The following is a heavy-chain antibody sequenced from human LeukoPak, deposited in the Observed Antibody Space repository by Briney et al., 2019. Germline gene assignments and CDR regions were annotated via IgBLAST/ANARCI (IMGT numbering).Heavy chain of an antibody. V-gene: IGHV4-59*08. CDR3: ARSEYVGAFDI. J-gene: IGHJ3*02. CDR1: GGSIISYY. CDR2: IYYSGST. D-gene: IGHD1-26*01. Sequence: SETLSLTCTVSGGSIISYYWSWIRQPPGKGLEWIGYIYYSGSTYYNPSLKSRVTISVDTSKNQFSLKLSSVTAADTAVYYCARSEYVGAFDIWGQGTMVTVSS.